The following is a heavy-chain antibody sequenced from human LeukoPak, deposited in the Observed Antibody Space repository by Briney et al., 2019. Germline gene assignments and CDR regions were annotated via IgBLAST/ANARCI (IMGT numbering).Heavy chain of an antibody. J-gene: IGHJ2*01. D-gene: IGHD3-22*01. Sequence: GGSLRLSCAASGFTFSSYVMYRVRQAPGKGLEWVALISHDGSNQYYADSVKGQFTISRDNSKNTLFLQMNSLTTEDTAVFYCAREQNSYSDSGAYRYFDLWGRGTLVSVSS. V-gene: IGHV3-30-3*01. CDR3: AREQNSYSDSGAYRYFDL. CDR2: ISHDGSNQ. CDR1: GFTFSSYV.